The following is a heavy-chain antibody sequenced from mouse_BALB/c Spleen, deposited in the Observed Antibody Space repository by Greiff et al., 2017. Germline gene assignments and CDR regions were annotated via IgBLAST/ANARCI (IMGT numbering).Heavy chain of an antibody. V-gene: IGHV5-15*02. CDR1: GFTFSDYG. J-gene: IGHJ4*01. D-gene: IGHD1-1*01. Sequence: EVHLVESGGGLVQPGGSRKLSCAASGFTFSDYGMAWVRQAPGKGPEWVAFISNLAYSIYYADTVTGRFTISRENAKNTLYLEMSSLRSEDTAMYYCARDYGDAMDYWGQGTSVTVSS. CDR3: ARDYGDAMDY. CDR2: ISNLAYSI.